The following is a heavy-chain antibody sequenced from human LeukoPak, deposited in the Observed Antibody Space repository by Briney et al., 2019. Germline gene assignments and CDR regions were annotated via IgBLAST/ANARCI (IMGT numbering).Heavy chain of an antibody. CDR1: GGSFSGYY. D-gene: IGHD2-8*01. CDR3: ARGVGIVLMVYAIRVDY. CDR2: INHSGST. V-gene: IGHV4-34*01. J-gene: IGHJ4*02. Sequence: SETLSLTCAVYGGSFSGYYWSWVRQPPGKGLEWIGEINHSGSTNYNPSLKSRVTISVDTSKNQFSLKLSSVTAADTAVYYCARGVGIVLMVYAIRVDYWGQGTLVTVSS.